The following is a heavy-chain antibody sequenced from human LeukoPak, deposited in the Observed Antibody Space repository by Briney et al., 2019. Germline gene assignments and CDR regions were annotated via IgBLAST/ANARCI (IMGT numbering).Heavy chain of an antibody. Sequence: PGGSLRLSCAASGLTFSSYKMNWVRQAPGKGLERVSYIGSSGSSIYYADSVKGRFTISRDNAKKSLYLQMHSLRAEDTAVYYCARDSHKFDSSGYYPDAFDIWGQGTMVTVSS. CDR3: ARDSHKFDSSGYYPDAFDI. D-gene: IGHD3-22*01. CDR2: IGSSGSSI. J-gene: IGHJ3*02. CDR1: GLTFSSYK. V-gene: IGHV3-48*03.